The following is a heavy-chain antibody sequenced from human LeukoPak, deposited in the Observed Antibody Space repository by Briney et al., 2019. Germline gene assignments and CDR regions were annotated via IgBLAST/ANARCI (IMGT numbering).Heavy chain of an antibody. Sequence: GRSLRLSCAASGFTFDDYAMHWVRQAPGKGLEWVSGISWNSGSIGYADSVKGRFTISRDNAKNSLYLQMNSLRAEDTALYYCAKDIADNYYDSSGYYSSGGMDVWGQGTTVTVSS. CDR3: AKDIADNYYDSSGYYSSGGMDV. J-gene: IGHJ6*02. V-gene: IGHV3-9*01. CDR1: GFTFDDYA. D-gene: IGHD3-22*01. CDR2: ISWNSGSI.